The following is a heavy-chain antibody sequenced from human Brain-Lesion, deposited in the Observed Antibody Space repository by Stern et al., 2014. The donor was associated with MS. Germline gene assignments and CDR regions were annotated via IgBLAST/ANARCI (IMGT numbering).Heavy chain of an antibody. CDR1: GDTFNNYA. J-gene: IGHJ4*02. Sequence: QVQLLQPGAEVKKPGSSMKVSCKASGDTFNNYALNWVRQAPGQGLEWMGGIIPIFGTSNYAQKFQGRVTITADKSTSTAYMELSSLRSEDTAVYYCARRGFYGGADDYYFDYWGQGTLVTVSS. V-gene: IGHV1-69*06. CDR2: IIPIFGTS. CDR3: ARRGFYGGADDYYFDY. D-gene: IGHD4-23*01.